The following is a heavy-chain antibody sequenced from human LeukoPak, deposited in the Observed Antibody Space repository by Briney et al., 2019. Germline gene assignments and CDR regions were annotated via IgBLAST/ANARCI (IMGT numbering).Heavy chain of an antibody. V-gene: IGHV3-23*01. CDR1: GFTFSSYG. CDR3: AKDLKQLANFDY. Sequence: GGSLRLSCAASGFTFSSYGMSWVRQAPGKGLEWVSGISDSGGSICYAQSMKGRFTISRDNSKNTLYLQMNSLRAEDPAVYYCAKDLKQLANFDYWGQGTLVTVSS. D-gene: IGHD6-6*01. J-gene: IGHJ4*02. CDR2: ISDSGGSI.